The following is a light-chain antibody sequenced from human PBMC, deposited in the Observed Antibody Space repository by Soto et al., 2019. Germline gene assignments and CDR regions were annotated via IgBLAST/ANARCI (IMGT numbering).Light chain of an antibody. CDR3: HQRQSWPRT. Sequence: EIVLTQSPATLSSFPGDRVTLSCRAGQYINTRLAWYQHRPGQSPRLLIYQTSLRAAGIPARFSASGSGTDFTLTISDVQPEDFALYYCHQRQSWPRTFGQGTKV. CDR1: QYINTR. J-gene: IGKJ1*01. CDR2: QTS. V-gene: IGKV3-11*01.